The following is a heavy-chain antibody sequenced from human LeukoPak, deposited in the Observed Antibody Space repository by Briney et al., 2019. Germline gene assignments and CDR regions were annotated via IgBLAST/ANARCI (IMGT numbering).Heavy chain of an antibody. CDR2: IHHSGGT. V-gene: IGHV4-34*01. Sequence: PSETLSLTCAVYGGSFSGWWSWIRHPPGKGLEWIGEIHHSGGTKYNPSLRSLDTISVDTSKRQISLKMTSVTAADTAIYYCARHNGWAFDIWGQGTVVTVSS. CDR3: ARHNGWAFDI. CDR1: GGSFSGW. D-gene: IGHD2-15*01. J-gene: IGHJ3*02.